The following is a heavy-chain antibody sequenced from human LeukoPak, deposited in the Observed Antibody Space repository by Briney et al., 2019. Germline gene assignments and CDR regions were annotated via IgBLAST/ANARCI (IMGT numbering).Heavy chain of an antibody. CDR1: GGTFSSYA. D-gene: IGHD3-22*01. CDR2: IIPIFGTA. V-gene: IGHV1-69*01. J-gene: IGHJ4*02. Sequence: ASVKVSCKASGGTFSSYAISWVRQAPGQGLEWMGGIIPIFGTANYAQKFQGRVTITADESTSTAYMELSSLRSEDTAVYYCARGIYDSSGYYPLLSYYFDYWGQGTLVTVSS. CDR3: ARGIYDSSGYYPLLSYYFDY.